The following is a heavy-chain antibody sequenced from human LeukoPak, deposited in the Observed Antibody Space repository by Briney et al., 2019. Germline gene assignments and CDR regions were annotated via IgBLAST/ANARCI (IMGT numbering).Heavy chain of an antibody. J-gene: IGHJ4*02. V-gene: IGHV1-2*02. Sequence: RRASVKVSCKASGYTFTGYYMHWVRQAPGQGLEWMGWINPNSGGTNYAQKFQGRVTMTRDTSISTAYMELSRLRSDDTAVYYCARDSLLVGATPDFDYWGQGTLVTVSS. CDR2: INPNSGGT. CDR3: ARDSLLVGATPDFDY. CDR1: GYTFTGYY. D-gene: IGHD1-26*01.